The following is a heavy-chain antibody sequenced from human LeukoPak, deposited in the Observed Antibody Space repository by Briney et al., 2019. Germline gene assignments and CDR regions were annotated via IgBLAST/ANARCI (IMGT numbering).Heavy chain of an antibody. V-gene: IGHV3-7*01. D-gene: IGHD2-2*01. CDR1: GFTFRNYW. CDR3: ARQYQLLYY. CDR2: TKPDGSEK. J-gene: IGHJ4*02. Sequence: GGSLRLSCAASGFTFRNYWMGWVRQAPGKGLEWVANTKPDGSEKYYVDSVKGRFTISRDNAKNSLYLQMNSLRAEDTAVYYCARQYQLLYYWGQGTLVTVSS.